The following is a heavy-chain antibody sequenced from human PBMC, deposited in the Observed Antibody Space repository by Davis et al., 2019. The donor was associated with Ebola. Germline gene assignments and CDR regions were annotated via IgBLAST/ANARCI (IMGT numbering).Heavy chain of an antibody. J-gene: IGHJ6*04. CDR3: ARDTEYSYGFLLGPYGMDV. V-gene: IGHV1-69*04. Sequence: AASVKVSCKASGGTFSSYTISWVRQAPGQGLEWMGRIIPILGIANYAQKFQGRVTMTTDTSTSTAYMELRSLRSDDTAVYYCARDTEYSYGFLLGPYGMDVWGKGTTVTVSS. CDR1: GGTFSSYT. D-gene: IGHD5-18*01. CDR2: IIPILGIA.